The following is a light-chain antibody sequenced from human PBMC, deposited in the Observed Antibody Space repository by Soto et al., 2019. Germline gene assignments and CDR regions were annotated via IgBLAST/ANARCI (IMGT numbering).Light chain of an antibody. Sequence: DIVMTQSPDSLAVSLGERATINCKSSQSVLYSSNNKNYLAWYQQKPGQPPKLLIYWASTRESGVPDRFSGSGSGTDFTLTISSLQADDVAVYYCQQYTGPWTFGQGTKVEIK. V-gene: IGKV4-1*01. J-gene: IGKJ1*01. CDR2: WAS. CDR1: QSVLYSSNNKNY. CDR3: QQYTGPWT.